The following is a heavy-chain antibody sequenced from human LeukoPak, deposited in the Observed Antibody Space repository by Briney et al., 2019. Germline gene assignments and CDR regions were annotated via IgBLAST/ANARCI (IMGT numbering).Heavy chain of an antibody. CDR3: ARGERTFNMVGGVISRLDS. J-gene: IGHJ4*02. CDR1: GGSMSRYY. V-gene: IGHV4-59*01. Sequence: SETLSLTCTVSGGSMSRYYWSWIRQPPGKGLEWIGYIHHTGSISYNPSLKNIVTISIDTSENQFSLKLTSVTADDTAVYYCARGERTFNMVGGVISRLDSWGLGTLVSVSA. CDR2: IHHTGSI. D-gene: IGHD3-10*01.